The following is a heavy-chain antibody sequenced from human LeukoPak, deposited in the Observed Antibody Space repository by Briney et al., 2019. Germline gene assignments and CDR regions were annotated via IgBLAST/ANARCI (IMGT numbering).Heavy chain of an antibody. Sequence: SETLSLTCAVYGGSFSGYYWSWIRQPPGKGLEWIGEINHSGSTNYNPSLKSRVTISVDTSKNQFSLKLSSVTAADTAVYYCARGAKYYYGSGSYHFDHWGQGTLVTVSS. CDR2: INHSGST. J-gene: IGHJ4*02. D-gene: IGHD3-10*01. CDR3: ARGAKYYYGSGSYHFDH. CDR1: GGSFSGYY. V-gene: IGHV4-34*01.